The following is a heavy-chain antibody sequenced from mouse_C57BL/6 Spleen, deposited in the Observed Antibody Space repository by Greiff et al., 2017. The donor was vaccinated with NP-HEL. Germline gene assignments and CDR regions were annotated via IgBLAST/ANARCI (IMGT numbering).Heavy chain of an antibody. V-gene: IGHV5-17*01. CDR3: ARSYYGSSYGYFDV. CDR2: ISSGSSTI. Sequence: EVMLVESGGGLVKPGGSLKLSCAASGFTFSDYGMHWVRQAPEKGLEWVAYISSGSSTIYYADTVKGRFTISRDNAKNTLFLQMTSLRSEDTAMYYCARSYYGSSYGYFDVWGTRTTVTVSS. CDR1: GFTFSDYG. J-gene: IGHJ1*03. D-gene: IGHD1-1*01.